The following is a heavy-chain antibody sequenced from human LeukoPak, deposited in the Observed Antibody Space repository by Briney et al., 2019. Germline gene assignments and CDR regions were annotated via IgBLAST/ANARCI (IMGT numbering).Heavy chain of an antibody. CDR2: IYTSGST. J-gene: IGHJ4*02. V-gene: IGHV4-61*02. Sequence: SQTLSLTRTVSGGSISSGSYYWSWIRQPAGKGLEWIGRIYTSGSTNYNPSLKSRVTISVDTSKNQFSLKLSSVTAADTAVYYCARSGKYCSSTSCYRKFDYWGQGTLVTVSS. CDR3: ARSGKYCSSTSCYRKFDY. CDR1: GGSISSGSYY. D-gene: IGHD2-2*01.